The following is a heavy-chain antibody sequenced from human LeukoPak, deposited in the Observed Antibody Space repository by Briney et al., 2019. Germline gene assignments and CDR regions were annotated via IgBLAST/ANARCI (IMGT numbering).Heavy chain of an antibody. CDR2: ISSSSSTI. D-gene: IGHD1-7*01. V-gene: IGHV3-48*02. J-gene: IGHJ6*03. CDR3: AAARGTGTTFWYYYYYMEV. Sequence: GGSLRLSCAASGFTFSSYSMNWVRQAPGKGLEWVSYISSSSSTIYYADSVKGRFTISRDNAKNSLYLQMNSLRDEDTAVYYCAAARGTGTTFWYYYYYMEVWGKGTTVTVSS. CDR1: GFTFSSYS.